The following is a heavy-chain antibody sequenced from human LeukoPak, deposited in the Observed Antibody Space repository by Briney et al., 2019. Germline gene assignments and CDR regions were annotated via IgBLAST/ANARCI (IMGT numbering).Heavy chain of an antibody. CDR1: GGTFSSYA. V-gene: IGHV1-69*13. D-gene: IGHD1-1*01. CDR2: IIPIFGTA. Sequence: SVKVSCKASGGTFSSYAISWVRQAPGQGLEWMGGIIPIFGTANYAQKFQGRVTITADESTSTAYMELSSLRSEDTAVDYCARQTVQLERYYYGMDVWGKGTTVTVSS. J-gene: IGHJ6*04. CDR3: ARQTVQLERYYYGMDV.